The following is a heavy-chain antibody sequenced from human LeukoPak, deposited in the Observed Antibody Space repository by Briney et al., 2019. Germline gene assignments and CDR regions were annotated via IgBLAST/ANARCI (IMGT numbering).Heavy chain of an antibody. V-gene: IGHV3-30*02. Sequence: PGGSLRLSCAASGFTFSSYGMHWVRQVPGKGLEWVAYVRHNGGDKYYADSVKGRFTISRDNSMNTLYPQMNSLRAEDTAVYYCAKDLMRDRWFGESWGQGTLVTVSS. CDR3: AKDLMRDRWFGES. J-gene: IGHJ1*01. CDR2: VRHNGGDK. D-gene: IGHD3-10*01. CDR1: GFTFSSYG.